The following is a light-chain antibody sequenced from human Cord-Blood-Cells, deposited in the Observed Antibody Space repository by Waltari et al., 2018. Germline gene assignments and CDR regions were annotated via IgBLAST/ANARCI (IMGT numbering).Light chain of an antibody. V-gene: IGLV2-14*01. CDR1: SSDVRGYNY. Sequence: QSALTQPASVSGSPGQSITISSTGTSSDVRGYNYVSWYQQHPGKAPKRMIYDVSNRPSGVSNRFSGSKSGNTASLTISGLQAEDEADYYCSSYTSSSTRVFGGGTKLTVL. CDR2: DVS. CDR3: SSYTSSSTRV. J-gene: IGLJ3*02.